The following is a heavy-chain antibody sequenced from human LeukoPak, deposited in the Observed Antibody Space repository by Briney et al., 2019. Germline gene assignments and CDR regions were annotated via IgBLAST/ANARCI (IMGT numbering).Heavy chain of an antibody. CDR3: ARGWVVGVVVAATDY. CDR2: ISAYNGNT. V-gene: IGHV1-18*01. J-gene: IGHJ4*02. CDR1: GYTFTSYG. Sequence: ASVKVSCKASGYTFTSYGISWVRQAPGQGLEWMGWISAYNGNTNYAQKLQGRVTMTTDTSTSTAYMELRSLRSDDTAVYYCARGWVVGVVVAATDYWGQGTLVTVSS. D-gene: IGHD2-15*01.